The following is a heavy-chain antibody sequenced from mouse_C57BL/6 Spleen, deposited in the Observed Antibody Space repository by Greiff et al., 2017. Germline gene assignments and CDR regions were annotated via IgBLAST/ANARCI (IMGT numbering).Heavy chain of an antibody. Sequence: QVQLQQSGAELVRPGASVKLSCKASGYTFTDYYINWVKQRPGQGLEWIARIYPGSGNTYYNEKFKGKATLTAEKSSSTAYMQLSSLTSEDSAVYFCARRDDYDEGYFDVWGTGTTVTVSS. V-gene: IGHV1-76*01. D-gene: IGHD2-4*01. J-gene: IGHJ1*03. CDR1: GYTFTDYY. CDR2: IYPGSGNT. CDR3: ARRDDYDEGYFDV.